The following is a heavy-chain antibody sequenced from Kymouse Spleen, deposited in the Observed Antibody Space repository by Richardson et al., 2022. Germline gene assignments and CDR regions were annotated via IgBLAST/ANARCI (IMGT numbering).Heavy chain of an antibody. V-gene: IGHV3-33*01. CDR1: GFTFSSYG. CDR2: IWYDGSNK. CDR3: AREGITMVRGVIPFDY. Sequence: QVQLVESGGGVVQPGRSLRLSCAASGFTFSSYGMHWVRQAPGKGLEWVAVIWYDGSNKYYADSVKGRFTISRDNSKNTLYLQMNSLRAEDTAVYYCAREGITMVRGVIPFDYWGQGTLVTVSS. J-gene: IGHJ4*02. D-gene: IGHD3-10*01.